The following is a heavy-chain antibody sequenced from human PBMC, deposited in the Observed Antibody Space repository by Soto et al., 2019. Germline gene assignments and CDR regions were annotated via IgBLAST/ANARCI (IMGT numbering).Heavy chain of an antibody. CDR2: VSSSSVST. Sequence: QLLESGGELVQPGGSLRLSCVASGFAFGSFAMSWVRQAPGKGLQWVSSVSSSSVSTYYADSVKGRFTIARDNSKHNLYLHMNGLTADETAMYYCARDWAISGTTPLDWTDRWGQGTLVTVSS. CDR3: ARDWAISGTTPLDWTDR. CDR1: GFAFGSFA. V-gene: IGHV3-23*01. J-gene: IGHJ5*02. D-gene: IGHD1-7*01.